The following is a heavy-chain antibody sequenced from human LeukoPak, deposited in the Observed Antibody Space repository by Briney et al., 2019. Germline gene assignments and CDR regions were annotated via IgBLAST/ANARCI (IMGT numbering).Heavy chain of an antibody. CDR1: GFTFSSYA. D-gene: IGHD2-21*02. CDR3: AKVKCGGDCYDYFDY. V-gene: IGHV3-23*01. CDR2: ISGSGGST. Sequence: PGGSLRLSCAASGFTFSSYAMNWVRQAPGKGLEWVSTISGSGGSTFYAASVKGRFTISRDNSNNTLYLQMNSLRAEDTAVYYCAKVKCGGDCYDYFDYWGQGTLVTVSS. J-gene: IGHJ4*02.